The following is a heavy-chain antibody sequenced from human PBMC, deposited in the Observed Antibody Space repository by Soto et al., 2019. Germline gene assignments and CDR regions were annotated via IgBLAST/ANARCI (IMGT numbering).Heavy chain of an antibody. Sequence: EVQVLESGGGLVQPGGSLRLSCAASGFTFSSYAMSWVRQAPGQGLEWVSAISGSGSNPYYADSVKGRFTISRDNSKNTRYLQMNGRRAEDTALYYCAKTASMTIRDGFDHWGQGTLVTVSS. V-gene: IGHV3-23*01. CDR1: GFTFSSYA. J-gene: IGHJ4*02. CDR3: AKTASMTIRDGFDH. CDR2: ISGSGSNP. D-gene: IGHD4-17*01.